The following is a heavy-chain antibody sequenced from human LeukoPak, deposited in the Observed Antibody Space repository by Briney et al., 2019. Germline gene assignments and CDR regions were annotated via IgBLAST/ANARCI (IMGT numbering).Heavy chain of an antibody. J-gene: IGHJ4*02. V-gene: IGHV1-69*13. CDR3: ARWAGESSSWYPALFDY. Sequence: SVKVSCKASGGTFNNHAISWVRQAPGRGLEWMGVIIPISGTANYAQKFQGRVTITADESTRTVYTELSSLTSEDTAVYYCARWAGESSSWYPALFDYWGQGTLVTVSS. D-gene: IGHD6-13*01. CDR2: IIPISGTA. CDR1: GGTFNNHA.